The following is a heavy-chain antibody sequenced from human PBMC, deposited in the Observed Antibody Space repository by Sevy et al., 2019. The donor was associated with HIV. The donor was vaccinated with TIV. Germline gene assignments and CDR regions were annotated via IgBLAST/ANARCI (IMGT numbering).Heavy chain of an antibody. CDR2: IYYSGST. Sequence: SETLSLTCTVSGGSISNYFWSWIRQPPGKGLEWIGYIYYSGSTNYNPSLKSRVTISVDTSKNQFALKLSSVTAADTAVYYCARESIGAVGDFDYWGQGTLVTVSS. J-gene: IGHJ4*02. CDR3: ARESIGAVGDFDY. CDR1: GGSISNYF. V-gene: IGHV4-59*01. D-gene: IGHD6-13*01.